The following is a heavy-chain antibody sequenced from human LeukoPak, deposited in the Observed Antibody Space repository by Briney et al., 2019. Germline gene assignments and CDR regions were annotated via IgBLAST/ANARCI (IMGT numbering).Heavy chain of an antibody. CDR1: GFTFSSYA. CDR3: ARDSLHYDFWSGPYYYGMDV. Sequence: AGGSLRLSCAASGFTFSSYAMHWVRQAPGKGLEWVAVISYDGSNKYYADSVKGRFTISRDNSKNTLYLQMNSLRAEDMAVYYCARDSLHYDFWSGPYYYGMDVWGQGTTVTVSS. CDR2: ISYDGSNK. D-gene: IGHD3-3*01. V-gene: IGHV3-30-3*01. J-gene: IGHJ6*02.